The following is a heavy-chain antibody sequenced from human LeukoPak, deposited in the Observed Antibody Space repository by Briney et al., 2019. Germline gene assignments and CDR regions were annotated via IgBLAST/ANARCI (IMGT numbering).Heavy chain of an antibody. CDR2: ISAYNGNT. CDR3: ARGYRYDILTGYLY. Sequence: ASVKVSCTASGYTFTSYGISWVRQAPGQGLEWMGWISAYNGNTNYAQKLQSRVTMTTDTSTSTAYMELRSLRSDDTAVYYCARGYRYDILTGYLYWGQGTLVTASS. V-gene: IGHV1-18*04. J-gene: IGHJ4*02. D-gene: IGHD3-9*01. CDR1: GYTFTSYG.